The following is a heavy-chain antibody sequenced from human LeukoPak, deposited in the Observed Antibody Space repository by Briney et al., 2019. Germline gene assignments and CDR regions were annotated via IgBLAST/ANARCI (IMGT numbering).Heavy chain of an antibody. D-gene: IGHD5-18*01. V-gene: IGHV3-30*04. J-gene: IGHJ3*02. CDR3: ARVRDTAMVMDAFDI. CDR2: ISYDGSNK. CDR1: GFTFSSYA. Sequence: GGSLRLSCAASGFTFSSYAMHWVRQAPGKGLEWVAVISYDGSNKYYADSVKGRFTISRDNSKNTLYLQMNSLRAEDTAVYYCARVRDTAMVMDAFDIWGQGTMVTVSS.